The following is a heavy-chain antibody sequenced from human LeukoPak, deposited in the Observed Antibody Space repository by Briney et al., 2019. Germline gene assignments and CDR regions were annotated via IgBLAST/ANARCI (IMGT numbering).Heavy chain of an antibody. J-gene: IGHJ4*02. CDR1: GFTFSGSA. V-gene: IGHV3-73*01. Sequence: GGFLRLSCAASGFTFSGSAMHWVRQASGKGLEWVGHIRSKANSYATAYAASVKGRFTISRDDSKNTAYLQMNSLKTEDTAVYYCTRHADLVDTAMGGMTDWGQGTLVTVSS. CDR3: TRHADLVDTAMGGMTD. CDR2: IRSKANSYAT. D-gene: IGHD5-18*01.